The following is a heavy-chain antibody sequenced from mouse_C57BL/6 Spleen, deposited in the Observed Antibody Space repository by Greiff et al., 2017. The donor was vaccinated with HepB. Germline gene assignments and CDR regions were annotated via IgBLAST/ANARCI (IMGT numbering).Heavy chain of an antibody. Sequence: LVESGAELVRPGASVKLSCKASGYTFTDYYINWVKQRPGQGLEWIARIYPGSGNTYYNEKFKGKATLTAEKSSSTAYMQLSSLTSEDSAVYFCARLYDGYYSFDYWGQGTTLTVSS. CDR3: ARLYDGYYSFDY. CDR2: IYPGSGNT. D-gene: IGHD2-3*01. CDR1: GYTFTDYY. J-gene: IGHJ2*01. V-gene: IGHV1-76*01.